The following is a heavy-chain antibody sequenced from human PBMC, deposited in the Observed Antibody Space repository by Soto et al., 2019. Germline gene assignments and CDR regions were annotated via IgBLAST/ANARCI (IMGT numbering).Heavy chain of an antibody. CDR1: GFTLRSYW. CDR2: IKTDASEK. Sequence: PGGSLRLSCAASGFTLRSYWMSWVRQAPGKGLEWLATIKTDASEKKYVDSVKGRITGSRDNGKNSLYLQMDSMRAEDTAVYYCASDSGYGSGSPVNHYRDCWGRGTLVTVSS. V-gene: IGHV3-7*01. J-gene: IGHJ4*01. D-gene: IGHD3-10*01. CDR3: ASDSGYGSGSPVNHYRDC.